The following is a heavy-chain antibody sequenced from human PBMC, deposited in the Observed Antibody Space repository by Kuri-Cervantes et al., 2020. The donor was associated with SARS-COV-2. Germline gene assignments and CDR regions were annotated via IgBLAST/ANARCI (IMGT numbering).Heavy chain of an antibody. D-gene: IGHD4-17*01. CDR2: ISYDGSNK. V-gene: IGHV3-30*04. CDR3: ARDPSGDYDFDY. J-gene: IGHJ4*02. Sequence: GGSLRLSCAASGFTFSSYAMHWVRQAPGKGLEWVAVISYDGSNKYYADSVKGRFTISRDNSKNTLYLQMNSLRAEGTAVYYCARDPSGDYDFDYWGQGTLVTVSS. CDR1: GFTFSSYA.